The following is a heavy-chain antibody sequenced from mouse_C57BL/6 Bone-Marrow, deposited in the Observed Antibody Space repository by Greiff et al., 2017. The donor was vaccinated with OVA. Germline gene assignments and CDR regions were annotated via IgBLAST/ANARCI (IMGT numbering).Heavy chain of an antibody. D-gene: IGHD1-1*02. CDR1: GFTFSDYG. V-gene: IGHV5-17*01. CDR3: ARPYGYAMDY. Sequence: EVHLVESGGGLVKPGGSLKLSCAASGFTFSDYGMHWVRQAPEKGLEWVAYISSGSSTIYYADTVKGRFTISSDNAKYTLFLHMTSLRTKDTTMYYCARPYGYAMDYWGQGTSVTVSA. CDR2: ISSGSSTI. J-gene: IGHJ4*01.